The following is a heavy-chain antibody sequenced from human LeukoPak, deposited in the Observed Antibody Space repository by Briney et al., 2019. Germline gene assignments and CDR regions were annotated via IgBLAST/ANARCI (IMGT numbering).Heavy chain of an antibody. V-gene: IGHV3-23*01. CDR2: ISGSGGST. J-gene: IGHJ4*02. D-gene: IGHD3-22*01. Sequence: GGSLRLSCAASGFTFSSYAMSWVRQAPGKGLEWVSAISGSGGSTYYADSVKGRFTISRDNSKNTPYLQMNSLRAEDTAVYYCAKVDYYDSSGYYPVDYWGQGTLVTVSS. CDR3: AKVDYYDSSGYYPVDY. CDR1: GFTFSSYA.